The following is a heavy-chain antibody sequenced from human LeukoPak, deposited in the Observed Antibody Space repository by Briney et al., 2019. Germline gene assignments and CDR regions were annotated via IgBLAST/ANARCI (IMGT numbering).Heavy chain of an antibody. CDR2: IYYSGNT. CDR3: ARDARDTAMAENGGMDYYYYYMDV. V-gene: IGHV4-59*01. D-gene: IGHD5-18*01. J-gene: IGHJ6*03. CDR1: GGSISSYY. Sequence: SETLSLTCTVSGGSISSYYWSWIRQPPGKGLEWIGYIYYSGNTNYNPSLKSRVTISVDTSKNQFSLRLRSVTAADTAVYYCARDARDTAMAENGGMDYYYYYMDVWGKGTTVTVSS.